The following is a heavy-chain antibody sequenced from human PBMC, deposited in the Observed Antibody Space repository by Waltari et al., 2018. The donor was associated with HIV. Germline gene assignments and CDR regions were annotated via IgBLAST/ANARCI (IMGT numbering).Heavy chain of an antibody. CDR2: IYYNGRT. CDR1: GGSISPYF. CDR3: ARSHYYDSGGYWVDAFDM. Sequence: QVQLQESGPGLVKPSETLSLICFVSGGSISPYFWSWIRQPPGKGLEWIGNIYYNGRTNYNPSLKGRVTISQDTSKNHFSLKLNSATAADTAVYYCARSHYYDSGGYWVDAFDMWGQGTMVTVSS. D-gene: IGHD3-22*01. V-gene: IGHV4-59*01. J-gene: IGHJ3*02.